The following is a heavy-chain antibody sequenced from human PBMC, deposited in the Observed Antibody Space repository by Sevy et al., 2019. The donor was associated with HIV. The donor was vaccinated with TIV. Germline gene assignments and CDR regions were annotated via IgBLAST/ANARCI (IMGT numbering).Heavy chain of an antibody. CDR3: ARGLAAALLGH. Sequence: SETLSLTCTVSGGCMRSGDYYWTWVRQHPGKGLEWIGYIYYNGNTYYGPSLRRRVTMSVDTSKNQFSLKLTSVTAADTAVYYCARGLAAALLGHWGQGSLVTVSS. D-gene: IGHD6-13*01. V-gene: IGHV4-31*03. J-gene: IGHJ4*02. CDR2: IYYNGNT. CDR1: GGCMRSGDYY.